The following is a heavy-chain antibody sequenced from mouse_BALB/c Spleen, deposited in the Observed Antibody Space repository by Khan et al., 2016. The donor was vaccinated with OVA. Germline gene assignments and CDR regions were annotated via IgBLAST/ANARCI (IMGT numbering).Heavy chain of an antibody. CDR1: GFSLSSYG. CDR3: ARQPYYHYYVMDY. Sequence: QVQLKESGPGLVAPSQSLSITCTISGFSLSSYGIHWVRQPPGQGLEWLVVIWSDGSTTYNSTLKSRLSITKDNSKSQVFLNMNSLQTDDTAIYYGARQPYYHYYVMDYWGQGTSITVSS. CDR2: IWSDGST. V-gene: IGHV2-6-1*01. D-gene: IGHD2-10*01. J-gene: IGHJ4*01.